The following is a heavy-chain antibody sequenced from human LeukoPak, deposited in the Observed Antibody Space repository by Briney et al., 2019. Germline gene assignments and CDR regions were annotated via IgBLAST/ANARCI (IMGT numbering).Heavy chain of an antibody. D-gene: IGHD3-10*01. CDR3: SRVHKAFDGARDVFDI. CDR1: GDSVSSKSAA. J-gene: IGHJ3*02. V-gene: IGHV6-1*01. CDR2: TYYRSTWYN. Sequence: SQTLSLTCAISGDSVSSKSAAWNWIRQSPSRGLEWLGRTYYRSTWYNDYAVSVKSRITINADTSKNQFSLQLNSVTPEDTAVYYCSRVHKAFDGARDVFDIWGQGTMVTVSS.